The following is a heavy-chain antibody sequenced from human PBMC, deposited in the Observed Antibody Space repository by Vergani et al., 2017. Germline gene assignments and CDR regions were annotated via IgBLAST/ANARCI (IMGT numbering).Heavy chain of an antibody. V-gene: IGHV3-33*01. CDR1: GFTFSSYG. CDR3: ARDRDYYFDY. D-gene: IGHD5-24*01. Sequence: QVQLVESGGGVVQPGRSLRLSCAASGFTFSSYGMHWVRQAPGKGLEWVAVIWYDGSNKYYADPVKGRFTISRDNSKNTLYLQMNSLRAEDTAVYYCARDRDYYFDYWGQGTLVTVSS. CDR2: IWYDGSNK. J-gene: IGHJ4*02.